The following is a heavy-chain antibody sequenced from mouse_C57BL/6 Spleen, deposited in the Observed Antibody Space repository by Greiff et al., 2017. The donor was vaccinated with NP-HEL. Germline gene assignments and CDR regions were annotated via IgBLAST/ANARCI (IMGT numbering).Heavy chain of an antibody. CDR1: YTFTDYYM. V-gene: IGHV1-83*01. CDR2: YPGSGHTY. Sequence: VQLQQSGPELVKPGASVKMSCKASGYTFTDYYMHWVKQKHGKGLEWIGEIYPGSGHTYYNEKFKGQATLTADTSSSTAYMQLRSLTSEAPAVSLCDPPCHSWFAYWGQGTLVTVSA. CDR3: PPCHSWFAY. J-gene: IGHJ3*01.